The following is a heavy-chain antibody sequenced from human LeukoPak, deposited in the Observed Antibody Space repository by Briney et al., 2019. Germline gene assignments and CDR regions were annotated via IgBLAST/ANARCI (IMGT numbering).Heavy chain of an antibody. J-gene: IGHJ4*02. CDR3: ARDSIAAAGGGYFDY. Sequence: PSETLSLTCTVSGGSISSGGYYWSWIRQHPGKGLEWIGYIYYSGSTYYNPSLKSRVTISVDTSKNQFSLKLSSVTAADTAVYYCARDSIAAAGGGYFDYWGQGTLVTVSS. CDR2: IYYSGST. D-gene: IGHD6-13*01. CDR1: GGSISSGGYY. V-gene: IGHV4-31*03.